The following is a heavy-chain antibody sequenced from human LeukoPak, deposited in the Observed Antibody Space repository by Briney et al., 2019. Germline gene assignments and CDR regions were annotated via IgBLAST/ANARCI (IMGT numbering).Heavy chain of an antibody. V-gene: IGHV3-7*01. Sequence: GGSLRLSCAASGFTFSSCWMSWVRQAPGKGLEWVANIKEDGSGKYYVDSVKGRFTISRDSAKNSLYLQMNSLRAEDTAVYYCAREDYYDSSGFYFDYWGQGTLVTVSS. CDR2: IKEDGSGK. D-gene: IGHD3-22*01. CDR3: AREDYYDSSGFYFDY. CDR1: GFTFSSCW. J-gene: IGHJ4*02.